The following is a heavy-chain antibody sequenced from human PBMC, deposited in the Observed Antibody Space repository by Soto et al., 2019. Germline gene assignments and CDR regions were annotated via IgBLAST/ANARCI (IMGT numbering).Heavy chain of an antibody. Sequence: QVQLVQSGAEVKKPGSSVKVSCKASGGTFSSYAISWVRQAPGQGLEWMGGIIAIFGTANYAQKFQDRVTITADESTSTAYMAMSSLISEDTAVYYCARGVVRGVTTGGLDFWVQGTLVTASS. CDR2: IIAIFGTA. CDR3: ARGVVRGVTTGGLDF. V-gene: IGHV1-69*01. CDR1: GGTFSSYA. J-gene: IGHJ4*02. D-gene: IGHD3-10*01.